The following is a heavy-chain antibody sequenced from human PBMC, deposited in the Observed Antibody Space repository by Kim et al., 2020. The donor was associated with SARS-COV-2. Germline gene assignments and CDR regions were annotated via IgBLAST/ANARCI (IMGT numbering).Heavy chain of an antibody. Sequence: GGSLRLSCAASGLSFSDSYMNWVRQAPGKRLEWLSFISTRGESIFYADSVEGRFTISRDNAKNSLYLQMNYLRGEDTAVYYCARSGNGYNAFGIWGQG. CDR3: ARSGNGYNAFGI. CDR1: GLSFSDSY. CDR2: ISTRGESI. J-gene: IGHJ4*02. V-gene: IGHV3-11*01. D-gene: IGHD5-12*01.